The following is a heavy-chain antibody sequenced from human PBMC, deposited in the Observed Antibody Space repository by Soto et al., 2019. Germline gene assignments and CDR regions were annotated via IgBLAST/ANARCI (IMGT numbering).Heavy chain of an antibody. J-gene: IGHJ4*02. CDR2: ISGSGAIP. CDR3: GVGRTPYYFDY. V-gene: IGHV3-23*01. D-gene: IGHD1-26*01. Sequence: GGSLRLSCAASGFTVTNSAMNWVRQVPGKGLEWVSSISGSGAIPHYADSVKGRFSIFRDESNNTLYLQTNSLRAEDTAVYFCGVGRTPYYFDYWGQGALVTVSS. CDR1: GFTVTNSA.